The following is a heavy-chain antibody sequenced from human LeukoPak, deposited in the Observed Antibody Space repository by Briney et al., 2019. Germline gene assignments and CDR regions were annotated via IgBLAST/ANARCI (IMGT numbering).Heavy chain of an antibody. CDR2: ISGSGGST. V-gene: IGHV3-23*01. CDR3: AKDYGFGELSWGYYFDY. D-gene: IGHD3-10*01. CDR1: GFTFSSYA. J-gene: IGHJ4*02. Sequence: GGSLRLSCAASGFTFSSYAMSWVRQAPGKGLEWVSAISGSGGSTYYADSVKGRFTISRDDSKNTLYLQMNSLRAEDTAVYYCAKDYGFGELSWGYYFDYWGQGTLVTVSS.